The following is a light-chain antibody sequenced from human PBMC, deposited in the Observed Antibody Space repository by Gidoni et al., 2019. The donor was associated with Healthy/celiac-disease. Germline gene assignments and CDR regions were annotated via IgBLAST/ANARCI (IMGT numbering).Light chain of an antibody. CDR3: QQRSNWPPRFT. CDR1: QSVSSY. CDR2: DAS. J-gene: IGKJ3*01. V-gene: IGKV3-11*01. Sequence: IVLTQSPATLSLSPGESATLSCRASQSVSSYLAWYQQKPGQAPRLLIDDASNRATGIPARFSGSGSGTDFTLTISSLEPEDFAVYYCQQRSNWPPRFTFGPGTKVDIK.